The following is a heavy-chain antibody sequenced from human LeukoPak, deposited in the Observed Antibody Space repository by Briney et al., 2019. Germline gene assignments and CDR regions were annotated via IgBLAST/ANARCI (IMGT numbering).Heavy chain of an antibody. D-gene: IGHD3-3*01. V-gene: IGHV3-21*01. CDR2: ISSSSYI. CDR1: GFTFSSYS. J-gene: IGHJ4*02. CDR3: ARVITYYDFWSGYSIVGYFDY. Sequence: GGSLRLSCAASGFTFSSYSMNWVRRAPGKGLEWVSSISSSSYIYYADSVKGRFTISRDNAKNSLYLQMNSLRAEDTAVYYCARVITYYDFWSGYSIVGYFDYWGQGTLVTVSS.